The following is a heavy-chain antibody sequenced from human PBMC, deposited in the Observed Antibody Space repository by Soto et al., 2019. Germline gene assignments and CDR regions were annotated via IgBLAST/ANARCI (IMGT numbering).Heavy chain of an antibody. J-gene: IGHJ4*02. CDR2: INAGNGNT. CDR3: ARAWVVVTAPDY. V-gene: IGHV1-3*05. Sequence: QVQLVQSGAEEKKPGASVKVSSKASGYTFTSYAMHWVRQAPGQRLEWMGWINAGNGNTKYSQKFQGRVTITRDTSASTAYMELSSLRSEDTAVYYCARAWVVVTAPDYWGQGTLVTVSS. D-gene: IGHD2-21*02. CDR1: GYTFTSYA.